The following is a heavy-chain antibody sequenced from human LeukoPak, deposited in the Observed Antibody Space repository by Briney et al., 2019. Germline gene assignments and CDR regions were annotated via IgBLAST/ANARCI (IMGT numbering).Heavy chain of an antibody. CDR2: ISAYNGNT. CDR3: AREREEYYYGSGSLY. Sequence: GASVKVSCKASGYTFTSYGISWVRQAPGQGLEWMGWISAYNGNTNYAQKLQGRVTMTTDTSTSTAYMELRSLRSDDTAVYYCAREREEYYYGSGSLYWGQGTLVTVSS. D-gene: IGHD3-10*01. V-gene: IGHV1-18*01. J-gene: IGHJ4*02. CDR1: GYTFTSYG.